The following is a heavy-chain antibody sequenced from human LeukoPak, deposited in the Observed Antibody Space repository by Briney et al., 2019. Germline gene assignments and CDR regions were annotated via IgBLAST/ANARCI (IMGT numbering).Heavy chain of an antibody. CDR2: ISGSGGST. CDR3: ANPMGGDYVGAFDI. V-gene: IGHV3-23*01. CDR1: GFTFSSYA. Sequence: GGSLRLSCAASGFTFSSYAMSWVRQAPGKGLEWVSAISGSGGSTYYADSVKGRFTISRDSSKNTLYLHMNSLRAEDTAVYYCANPMGGDYVGAFDIWGQGTMVTVSS. D-gene: IGHD4-17*01. J-gene: IGHJ3*02.